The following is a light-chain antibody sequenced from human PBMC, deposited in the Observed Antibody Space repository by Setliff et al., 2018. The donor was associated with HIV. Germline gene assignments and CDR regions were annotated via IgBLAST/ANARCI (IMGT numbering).Light chain of an antibody. CDR1: HSNIGSNT. V-gene: IGLV1-44*01. CDR2: NND. J-gene: IGLJ1*01. CDR3: ASWDVGLNAFYV. Sequence: QSALAQTPSTSGTPGHRVSISCSGSHSNIGSNTVNWFQQFPGTAPKLLIYNNDQRPSGVPDRFSGSKSGTSASLAISGLQSEDEAEYYCASWDVGLNAFYVFGTGTKVTVL.